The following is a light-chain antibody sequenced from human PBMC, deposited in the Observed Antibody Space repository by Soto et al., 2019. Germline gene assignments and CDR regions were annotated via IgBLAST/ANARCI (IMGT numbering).Light chain of an antibody. CDR1: QSIGRW. CDR3: QHYNTYSST. V-gene: IGKV1-5*01. Sequence: DIQMTQSPSTLSASVGDRVTITCRASQSIGRWLAWYQQKPGKVPNLLIYDASSLEGGVPSRFSGSGSGTEFTLTISSLQPDDFATYYCQHYNTYSSTFGQGTKVDIK. CDR2: DAS. J-gene: IGKJ1*01.